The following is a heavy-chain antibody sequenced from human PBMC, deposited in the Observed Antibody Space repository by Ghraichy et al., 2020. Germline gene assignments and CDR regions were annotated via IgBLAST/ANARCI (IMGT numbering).Heavy chain of an antibody. CDR2: IYHSGST. CDR3: ARQTYYYGSGQFDP. V-gene: IGHV4-4*02. Sequence: SETLSLTCAVSGGSISSSNWSSWVRQPPGKGLEWIGEIYHSGSTNYNPSLKSRVTISVDKSKNQFSLKLSSVTAADTAVYYCARQTYYYGSGQFDPWGQGTLVTVSS. D-gene: IGHD3-10*01. J-gene: IGHJ5*02. CDR1: GGSISSSNW.